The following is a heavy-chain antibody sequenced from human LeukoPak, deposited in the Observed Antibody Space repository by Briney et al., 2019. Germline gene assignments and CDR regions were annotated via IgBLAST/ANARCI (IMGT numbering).Heavy chain of an antibody. V-gene: IGHV4-59*08. CDR3: ASHCSGGSCYEGYNWFDP. D-gene: IGHD2-15*01. CDR2: IYNSGST. Sequence: SETLSLTCTVSGGSISSYYWSWVRQPPGKGLEWIGYIYNSGSTNYNPSLKGRVTISVDTSKNQLSLKVSSVTAADTAVYYCASHCSGGSCYEGYNWFDPWGQGTLVTVSS. CDR1: GGSISSYY. J-gene: IGHJ5*02.